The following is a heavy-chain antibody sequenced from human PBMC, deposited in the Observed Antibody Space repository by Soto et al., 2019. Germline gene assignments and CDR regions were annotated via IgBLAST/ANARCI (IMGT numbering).Heavy chain of an antibody. J-gene: IGHJ4*02. CDR2: ISYDGSNK. CDR3: ARESEDLTSNFDY. V-gene: IGHV3-30-3*01. CDR1: GFTFSSYA. Sequence: GGSLRLSCAASGFTFSSYAMHWVRQAPGKGLEWVAVISYDGSNKYYADSVKGRFTISRDNAKNSLYLEMNSLRAEDTAVYYCARESEDLTSNFDYWGQGTLVTVSS.